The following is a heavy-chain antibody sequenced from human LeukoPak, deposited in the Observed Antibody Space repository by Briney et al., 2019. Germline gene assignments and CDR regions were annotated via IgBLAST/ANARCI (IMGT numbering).Heavy chain of an antibody. D-gene: IGHD3-10*01. CDR3: TTDVSYWYLDL. CDR2: ISNSDNST. J-gene: IGHJ2*01. Sequence: PGGSLRLSCAASGFSFSIHDMTWVRQAPGKGLEWVSTISNSDNSTYYADSVKGRFTFSRDNSKNTLYLQMNTLKTEDTAVYYCTTDVSYWYLDLWGRGTLVTVSS. V-gene: IGHV3-23*01. CDR1: GFSFSIHD.